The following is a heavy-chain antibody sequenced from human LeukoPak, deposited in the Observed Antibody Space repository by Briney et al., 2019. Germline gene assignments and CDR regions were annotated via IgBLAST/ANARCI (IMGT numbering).Heavy chain of an antibody. J-gene: IGHJ3*02. CDR2: IWYDGSNK. D-gene: IGHD3-10*01. CDR3: ARISRTYGSGSYIDDAFDI. CDR1: GFTFSSYG. V-gene: IGHV3-33*01. Sequence: GRSLRLSCAASGFTFSSYGMHWVRQAPGKGLEWVAVIWYDGSNKYYADSVKGRFTISRDNSKNTLYLRMNSLRAEDTAVYYCARISRTYGSGSYIDDAFDIWGQGTMVTVSS.